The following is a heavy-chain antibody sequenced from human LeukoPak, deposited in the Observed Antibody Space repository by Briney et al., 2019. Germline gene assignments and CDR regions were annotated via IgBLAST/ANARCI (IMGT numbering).Heavy chain of an antibody. D-gene: IGHD3-9*01. CDR3: ARGYYDILTGYFSY. Sequence: GGSLRLSCAASGFTFSSYWMSWVRQAPGKGLEGVANIKQDGSEKYYVDSVKGRFTIFRDNAKNSLYLQMNSLRAEDTAVYYCARGYYDILTGYFSYWGQGTLVTVSS. CDR2: IKQDGSEK. CDR1: GFTFSSYW. V-gene: IGHV3-7*01. J-gene: IGHJ4*02.